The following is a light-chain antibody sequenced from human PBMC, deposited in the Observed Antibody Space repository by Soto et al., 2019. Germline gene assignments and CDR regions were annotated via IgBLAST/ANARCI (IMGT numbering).Light chain of an antibody. CDR2: ETS. V-gene: IGKV1-5*03. CDR3: KQDNAYSPHS. Sequence: DIQMTQSPSTLSASVGERVTITCRASQSIGGRVAWYQQKPGEAPKFVVYETSKLENGLPKRFRGSRLGTEFALTITRLQPDDFGTYYCKQDNAYSPHSFGKGTKLDIK. J-gene: IGKJ2*03. CDR1: QSIGGR.